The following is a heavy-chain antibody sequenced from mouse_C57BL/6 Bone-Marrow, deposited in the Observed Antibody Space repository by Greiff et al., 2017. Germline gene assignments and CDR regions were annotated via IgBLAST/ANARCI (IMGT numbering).Heavy chain of an antibody. Sequence: QVQLQQSGAELARPGASVKLSCKASGYTFTSYGISWVKQRTGQGLEWIGEIYPRSGNTYYNEKFKGKATLTADKSSSTAYMELRSLTSEDSAVYFCARRSYYSNYRFAYWGQGTLVTVSA. CDR3: ARRSYYSNYRFAY. CDR2: IYPRSGNT. V-gene: IGHV1-81*01. J-gene: IGHJ3*01. D-gene: IGHD2-5*01. CDR1: GYTFTSYG.